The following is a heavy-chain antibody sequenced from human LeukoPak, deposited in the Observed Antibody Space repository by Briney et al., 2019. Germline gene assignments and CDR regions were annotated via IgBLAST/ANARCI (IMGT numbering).Heavy chain of an antibody. D-gene: IGHD3-10*01. V-gene: IGHV4-30-4*08. CDR1: GGSISSGDYY. CDR3: ARGGESYKTVWFGELPTGWFDP. CDR2: IYYSGST. J-gene: IGHJ5*02. Sequence: SETLSLTCTVSGGSISSGDYYWSWIRQPPGKGLEWIGYIYYSGSTYYNPSLKSRVTISVDTSKNQFSLKLSSVTAADTAVYYCARGGESYKTVWFGELPTGWFDPWGQGTLVTVSS.